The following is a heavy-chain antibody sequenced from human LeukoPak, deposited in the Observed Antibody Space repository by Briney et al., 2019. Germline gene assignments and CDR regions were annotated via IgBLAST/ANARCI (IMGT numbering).Heavy chain of an antibody. J-gene: IGHJ4*02. Sequence: GESLKISCKGSGYSFTTYWIAWMRQVPGKGLEWMGIIHPRDSDIRYNPPFQGQVTISADKSISTAYLQWNSLKASDTAIYYCARMIGLGEVSPYFDYWGQGSLVTVSS. CDR3: ARMIGLGEVSPYFDY. V-gene: IGHV5-51*01. D-gene: IGHD3-16*02. CDR2: IHPRDSDI. CDR1: GYSFTTYW.